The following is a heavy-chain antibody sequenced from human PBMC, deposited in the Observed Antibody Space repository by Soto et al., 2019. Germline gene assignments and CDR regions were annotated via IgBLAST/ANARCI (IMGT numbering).Heavy chain of an antibody. CDR2: IYYSGST. Sequence: PSETLSLTCTVSGGSISSYYWSWIRQPPGKGLEWIGYIYYSGSTNYNPSLKSRVTISVDTSKNQFSLKLSSVTAADTAVYYCARDRGMTTVTGLDYWGQGTLVT. V-gene: IGHV4-59*01. J-gene: IGHJ4*02. CDR3: ARDRGMTTVTGLDY. CDR1: GGSISSYY. D-gene: IGHD4-4*01.